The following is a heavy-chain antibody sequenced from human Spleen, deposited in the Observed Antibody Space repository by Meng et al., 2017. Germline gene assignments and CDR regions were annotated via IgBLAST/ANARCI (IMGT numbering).Heavy chain of an antibody. J-gene: IGHJ4*02. CDR3: ARSPGYRFDY. CDR1: GGSFSGYY. Sequence: QVQLQQWGAGLLKPSETLSLTCAVYGGSFSGYYWSWIRQPPGKGLEWIGEINHSGSTNYNPSLKSRVTISVDTSKNQFSLKLSSVTAADTAVYYCARSPGYRFDYWGQGTLVTVSS. V-gene: IGHV4-34*01. CDR2: INHSGST. D-gene: IGHD5-24*01.